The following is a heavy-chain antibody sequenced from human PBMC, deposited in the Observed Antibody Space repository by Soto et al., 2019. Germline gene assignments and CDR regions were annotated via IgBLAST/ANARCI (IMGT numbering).Heavy chain of an antibody. Sequence: GGSLRLSCAASGFTFSSYWMHWVRQAPGKGLVWVSRINSDGSSTSYADSVKGRFTISRDNAKNTLYLQMNSLRAEDTAVYYCARDTAGYCSGGSCYRLDYMDVWGKGTTVTVSS. CDR3: ARDTAGYCSGGSCYRLDYMDV. CDR2: INSDGSST. J-gene: IGHJ6*03. V-gene: IGHV3-74*01. D-gene: IGHD2-15*01. CDR1: GFTFSSYW.